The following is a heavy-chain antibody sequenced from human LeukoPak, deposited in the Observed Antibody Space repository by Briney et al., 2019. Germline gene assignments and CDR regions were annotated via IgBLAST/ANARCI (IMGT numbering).Heavy chain of an antibody. CDR1: GYTFTGYY. CDR2: INPNSGGT. D-gene: IGHD4-11*01. J-gene: IGHJ5*02. CDR3: ARVLSTDYSNGENWFDP. Sequence: ASVKVSCKASGYTFTGYYMHWVRQAPGQELEWMGWINPNSGGTNYAQKFQGRVTMTRDTSISTAYMELSRLRSDDTAVYYCARVLSTDYSNGENWFDPWGQGTLVTVSS. V-gene: IGHV1-2*02.